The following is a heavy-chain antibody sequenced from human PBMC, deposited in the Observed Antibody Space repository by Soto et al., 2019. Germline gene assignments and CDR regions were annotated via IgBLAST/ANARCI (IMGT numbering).Heavy chain of an antibody. CDR3: ARAMTVTTIYCHY. D-gene: IGHD4-17*01. J-gene: IGHJ4*02. CDR1: GFTFSSYS. Sequence: QVHLVESGGGVVQPGRSLRLSCVVSGFTFSSYSMHWVRQAPGKGLEWVALISSDGSNKYYADSVKGRFTISRDDSKNTLYLQMNTVRPEDMAVYYCARAMTVTTIYCHYWGQGTLVTVSS. CDR2: ISSDGSNK. V-gene: IGHV3-30-3*01.